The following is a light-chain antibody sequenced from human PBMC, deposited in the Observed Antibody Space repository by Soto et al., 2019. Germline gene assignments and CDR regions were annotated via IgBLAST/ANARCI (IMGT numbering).Light chain of an antibody. CDR3: QQSYSTPRT. Sequence: IQMTQSPSSLSASVGYRVTITCRASQSISSYLNWYQQKPGKAPKLLIYAASSLQSGVPSRFSGSGSGTDFTLTISSLQPEDFATYYCQQSYSTPRTFGQGTKVDIK. CDR2: AAS. CDR1: QSISSY. V-gene: IGKV1-39*01. J-gene: IGKJ1*01.